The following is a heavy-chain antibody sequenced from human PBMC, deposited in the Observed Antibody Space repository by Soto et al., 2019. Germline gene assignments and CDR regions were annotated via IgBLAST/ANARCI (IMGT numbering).Heavy chain of an antibody. V-gene: IGHV3-23*01. D-gene: IGHD2-21*02. CDR2: ISGDGATT. Sequence: GGSLRLSCVASGFSLSDYAVNWVRQAPGKGLEWVSGISGDGATTYYADPVKGRFTISRDNSKNTLYLQMNSLRGEDTAVYYCARNAGDWILYGVDVWGQGTTVTVSS. J-gene: IGHJ6*02. CDR1: GFSLSDYA. CDR3: ARNAGDWILYGVDV.